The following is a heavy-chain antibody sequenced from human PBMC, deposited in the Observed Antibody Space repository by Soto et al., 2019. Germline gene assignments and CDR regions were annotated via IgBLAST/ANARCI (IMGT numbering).Heavy chain of an antibody. Sequence: GGSLRLSCAASGFTFSSYGMHWVRQAPGKGLEWVAVIWYDGSNKYYADSVKGRFTISRDNSKNTLYLQMNSLRAEDTAVYYCARENYGDYGKIHGAFDIWGQGTMVTVSS. CDR3: ARENYGDYGKIHGAFDI. CDR2: IWYDGSNK. D-gene: IGHD4-17*01. CDR1: GFTFSSYG. V-gene: IGHV3-33*01. J-gene: IGHJ3*02.